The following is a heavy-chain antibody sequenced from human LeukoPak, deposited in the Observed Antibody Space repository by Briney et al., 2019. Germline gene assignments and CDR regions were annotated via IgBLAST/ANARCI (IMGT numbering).Heavy chain of an antibody. V-gene: IGHV3-30*03. J-gene: IGHJ4*02. D-gene: IGHD5-12*01. CDR3: VISGYDYRCFEY. CDR1: GFTFSTYG. CDR2: VSYDESSI. Sequence: PGGSLRLSCAASGFTFSTYGMHWVRQAPGKGLEWVAVVSYDESSIYYADSVKGRFTISRDNAKNSLSLQMNSLRAEDTAVYYCVISGYDYRCFEYWGQGTLVTVFS.